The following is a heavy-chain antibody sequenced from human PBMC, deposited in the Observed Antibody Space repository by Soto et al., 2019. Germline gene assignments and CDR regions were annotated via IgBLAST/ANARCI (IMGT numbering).Heavy chain of an antibody. CDR2: IYYTGGT. CDR3: ARSTGTYFDY. J-gene: IGHJ4*02. CDR1: GGSISSGGFF. V-gene: IGHV4-31*02. Sequence: SETRSLTWTVSGGSISSGGFFWNWIRQYPGKGLEWIGYIYYTGGTDYNPSLKSRVTISRDTSKNHLSLIVRSVTAADTAMYYCARSTGTYFDYWGQGTPVTVSS. D-gene: IGHD1-1*01.